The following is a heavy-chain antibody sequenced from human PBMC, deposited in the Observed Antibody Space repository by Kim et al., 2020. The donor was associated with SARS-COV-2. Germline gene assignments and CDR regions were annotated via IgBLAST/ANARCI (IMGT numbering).Heavy chain of an antibody. J-gene: IGHJ3*02. CDR3: AKDSPRRAFDI. CDR2: K. V-gene: IGHV3-30*02. Sequence: KYYADSVKGRFTISRDNSKNTLYLQMNSLRAEDTAVYYCAKDSPRRAFDIWGQGTMVTVSS.